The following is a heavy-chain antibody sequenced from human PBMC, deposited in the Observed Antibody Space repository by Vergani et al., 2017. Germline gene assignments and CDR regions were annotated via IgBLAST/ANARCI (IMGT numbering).Heavy chain of an antibody. D-gene: IGHD6-25*01. CDR1: GGSFSGYY. CDR3: ARDERRLLDY. J-gene: IGHJ4*02. V-gene: IGHV4-34*01. CDR2: INHSGST. Sequence: QVQLQQWGAGLLKPSETLSLTCAVYGGSFSGYYWSWIRQPPGKGLEWIGEINHSGSTNYNPSLKSRVTISVDTSKNQFSLKLSSVTAADTAVYYCARDERRLLDYWGQGTLVTVSS.